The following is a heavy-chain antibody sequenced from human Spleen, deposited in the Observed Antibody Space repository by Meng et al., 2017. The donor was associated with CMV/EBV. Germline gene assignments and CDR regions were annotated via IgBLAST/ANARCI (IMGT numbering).Heavy chain of an antibody. D-gene: IGHD7-27*01. Sequence: CKTSGYTFTSYGISWVRQAPGQGLEWMGWINTDSDNTDYAETLQGRVTVTSDTSTSTAYMELRNLRSDGTAVYFCARDRDWGQIDYWGQGTLVTVSS. J-gene: IGHJ4*02. CDR3: ARDRDWGQIDY. V-gene: IGHV1-18*01. CDR2: INTDSDNT. CDR1: GYTFTSYG.